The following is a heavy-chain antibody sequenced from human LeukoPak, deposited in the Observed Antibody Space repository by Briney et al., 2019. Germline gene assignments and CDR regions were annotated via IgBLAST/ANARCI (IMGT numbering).Heavy chain of an antibody. Sequence: GGSLRLSCAASGFTFSSYAMSWVRQAPGKGLEGVSAISGSGGSTYYADSVKGRFTISRDNSKNTLYLQMNSLRAEDTAVYYCAKDHRRLSIVLMVYAIGFDYWGQGTLVTVSS. CDR3: AKDHRRLSIVLMVYAIGFDY. V-gene: IGHV3-23*01. D-gene: IGHD2-8*01. CDR1: GFTFSSYA. CDR2: ISGSGGST. J-gene: IGHJ4*02.